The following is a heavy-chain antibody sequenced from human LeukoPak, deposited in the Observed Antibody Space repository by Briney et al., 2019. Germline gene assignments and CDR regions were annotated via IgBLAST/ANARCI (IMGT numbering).Heavy chain of an antibody. D-gene: IGHD2-21*01. V-gene: IGHV3-48*04. Sequence: GGSLRLSCAASGFTFSSYSMNWVRQAPGKGLEWDSYISSSSSTIYYADSVKGRFTISRDNAKNSLYLQMNSLRAEDTAVYYCARDGIADYWGQGTLVTVSS. J-gene: IGHJ4*02. CDR1: GFTFSSYS. CDR3: ARDGIADY. CDR2: ISSSSSTI.